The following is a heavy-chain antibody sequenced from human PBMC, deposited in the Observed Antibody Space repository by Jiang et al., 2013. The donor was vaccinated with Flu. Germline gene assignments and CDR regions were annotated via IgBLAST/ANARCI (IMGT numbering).Heavy chain of an antibody. D-gene: IGHD6-13*01. CDR2: GDSDT. CDR3: SRSSSWYNWFDP. Sequence: GDSDTRYSPSFQGQVTISADKSISTAYLQWSSLKASDTAMYYCSRSSSWYNWFDPWGQGTLVTVSS. J-gene: IGHJ5*02. V-gene: IGHV5-51*01.